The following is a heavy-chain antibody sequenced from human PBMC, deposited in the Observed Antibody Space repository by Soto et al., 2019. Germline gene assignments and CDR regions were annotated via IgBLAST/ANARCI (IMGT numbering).Heavy chain of an antibody. Sequence: QVQLQESGPGLVKPSETLSLTCTVSGGSISSYYWSWIRQPPGKGLEWIGYIYYSGSTNYNPSLKSRVTISVDTSKNQSSLKLSSVTAADTAVYYCARVLAYSSGPVGWFDPWGQGTLVTVSS. CDR2: IYYSGST. V-gene: IGHV4-59*01. CDR1: GGSISSYY. J-gene: IGHJ5*02. CDR3: ARVLAYSSGPVGWFDP. D-gene: IGHD6-19*01.